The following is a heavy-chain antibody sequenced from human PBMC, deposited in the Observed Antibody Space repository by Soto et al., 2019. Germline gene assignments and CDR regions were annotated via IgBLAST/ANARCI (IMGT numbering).Heavy chain of an antibody. D-gene: IGHD5-18*01. CDR3: ARDYSSYGPFDY. CDR1: GFTFSDFY. CDR2: IRGSSSHR. Sequence: PGGSLRLSCAASGFTFSDFYMSWIRQAPGKGLEWVSYIRGSSSHRDYGDSVKGRFTISRDNTKNSLFLQMNSLRVEDTAVYYCARDYSSYGPFDYWGQGTLVTVSS. V-gene: IGHV3-11*06. J-gene: IGHJ4*02.